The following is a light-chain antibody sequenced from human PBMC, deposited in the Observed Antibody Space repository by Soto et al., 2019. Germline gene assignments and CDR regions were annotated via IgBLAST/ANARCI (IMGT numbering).Light chain of an antibody. CDR2: SNN. CDR3: AAWDHSLNGVV. V-gene: IGLV1-44*01. CDR1: SSNIGSNT. Sequence: QSVLTQPPSASGTPGQRVTISCSGSSSNIGSNTVNWYQQLPGTAPKLLIYSNNQRPSGVPDRISGSKSGTLASLAISGLQSEDEADYYCAAWDHSLNGVVFGGGTKLTVL. J-gene: IGLJ3*02.